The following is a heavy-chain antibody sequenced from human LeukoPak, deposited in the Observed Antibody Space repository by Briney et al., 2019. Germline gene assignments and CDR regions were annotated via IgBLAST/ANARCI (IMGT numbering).Heavy chain of an antibody. CDR1: GGSISSYY. CDR2: VYYRGRT. CDR3: ARQALGYYFDY. D-gene: IGHD1-26*01. V-gene: IGHV4-59*01. Sequence: ASETLSLTCTVSGGSISSYYWSWIPKPPGKGLEWLGYVYYRGRTNYTPSLQSRVTISLGTSKNQFSLKLSSVTAADAAVYFCARQALGYYFDYWGQGTLVTVSS. J-gene: IGHJ4*02.